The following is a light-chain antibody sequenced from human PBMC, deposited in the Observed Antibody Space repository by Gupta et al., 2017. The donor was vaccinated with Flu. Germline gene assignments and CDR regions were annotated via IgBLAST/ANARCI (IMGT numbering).Light chain of an antibody. CDR1: QDIGDD. Sequence: DIQMTQSQSPRSASVGDRVTITCRASQDIGDDLGWYQQKPGKAPRRLIYAASTLQSEVPSRFSGSGYGTEFTLTISRLQPEDFATYYCLQHKNYPFTFGPGTKV. V-gene: IGKV1-17*01. CDR2: AAS. J-gene: IGKJ3*01. CDR3: LQHKNYPFT.